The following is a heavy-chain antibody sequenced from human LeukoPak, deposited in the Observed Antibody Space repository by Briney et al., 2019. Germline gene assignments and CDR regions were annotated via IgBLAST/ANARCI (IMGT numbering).Heavy chain of an antibody. D-gene: IGHD3-22*01. V-gene: IGHV3-23*01. J-gene: IGHJ4*02. Sequence: GGSLRLSCAASGFTFSSYAMSWVRQAPGKGLEWVSAISGSGGSTYYADSVKGRFTISRDNFKNTLYLQMNSLRAEDTAVYYCAKDNYDSSGYYFGNLDYWGQGTLVTVSS. CDR3: AKDNYDSSGYYFGNLDY. CDR1: GFTFSSYA. CDR2: ISGSGGST.